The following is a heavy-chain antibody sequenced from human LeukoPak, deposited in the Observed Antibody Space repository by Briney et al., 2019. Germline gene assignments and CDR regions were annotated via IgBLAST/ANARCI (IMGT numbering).Heavy chain of an antibody. CDR3: ARIFLEPLNGGRNWFDP. CDR1: GGYINNYY. Sequence: SETLSLTCTVSGGYINNYYWSWIRQPAGKGLEWIGRIYTCGSTNYNPSLKSRVTMSVDTSKNQFSLKLSSVTAADAAVYYCARIFLEPLNGGRNWFDPWGQGTLVTVSS. CDR2: IYTCGST. V-gene: IGHV4-4*07. J-gene: IGHJ5*02. D-gene: IGHD7-27*01.